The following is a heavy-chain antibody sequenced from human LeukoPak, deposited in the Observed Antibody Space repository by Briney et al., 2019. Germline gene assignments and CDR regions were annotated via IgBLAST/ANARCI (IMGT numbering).Heavy chain of an antibody. CDR2: INPNSGGT. J-gene: IGHJ5*02. V-gene: IGHV1-2*02. CDR3: ARVSIFGGSLNA. D-gene: IGHD3-3*01. CDR1: GYTFTDYY. Sequence: ASVKVSCKASGYTFTDYYIHWVRQAPGQGLEWMGWINPNSGGTNYAQHFQGRVTMTRDMSTSTVYMELSSLRSEDTAVYYCARVSIFGGSLNAWGQGTLVTVSS.